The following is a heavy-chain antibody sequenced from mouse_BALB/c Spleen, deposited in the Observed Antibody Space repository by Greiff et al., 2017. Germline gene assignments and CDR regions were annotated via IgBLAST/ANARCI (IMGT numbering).Heavy chain of an antibody. CDR3: ARHGGDYDYLDY. CDR1: GFAFSSYD. J-gene: IGHJ2*01. CDR2: ISSGGGST. Sequence: EVKLVESGGGLVKPGGSLKLSCAASGFAFSSYDMSWVRQTPEKRLEWVAYISSGGGSTYYPDTVKGRFTISRDNAKNTLCLQMSSLKSEDTAMYYCARHGGDYDYLDYWGQGTTLTVSS. V-gene: IGHV5-12-1*01. D-gene: IGHD2-4*01.